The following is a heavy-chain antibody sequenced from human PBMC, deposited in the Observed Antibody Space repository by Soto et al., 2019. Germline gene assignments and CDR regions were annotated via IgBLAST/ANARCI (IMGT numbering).Heavy chain of an antibody. J-gene: IGHJ5*02. CDR3: ASFGVASMNWFDP. CDR1: GVSISSVDYY. V-gene: IGHV4-30-4*01. D-gene: IGHD3-3*01. Sequence: SETLSLTCTVSGVSISSVDYYWTWIRQSPGKGLEWIGCIDYSGTTYYNPSLKSRVTISEDTSKNQFSLKLTSVAAADTAMYHCASFGVASMNWFDPWGQGTLVTVSS. CDR2: IDYSGTT.